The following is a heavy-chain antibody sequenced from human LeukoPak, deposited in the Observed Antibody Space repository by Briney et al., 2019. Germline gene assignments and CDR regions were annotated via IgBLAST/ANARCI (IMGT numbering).Heavy chain of an antibody. CDR2: ISGMGGGT. V-gene: IGHV3-23*01. Sequence: GGSLRLSCAVSGITLSNYGMSWVGQAPGKGLDWVAGISGMGGGTNYADAVKGRFTISRDNRKNTLHLQMNSLRAEVTAVYFCAKRGVVIRVILVGFHKEAYYFDSWGQGALVTVSS. D-gene: IGHD3-22*01. CDR1: GITLSNYG. CDR3: AKRGVVIRVILVGFHKEAYYFDS. J-gene: IGHJ4*02.